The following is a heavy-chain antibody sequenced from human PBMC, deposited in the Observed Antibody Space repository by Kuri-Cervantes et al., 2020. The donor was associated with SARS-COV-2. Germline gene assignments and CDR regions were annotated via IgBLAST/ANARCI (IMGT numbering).Heavy chain of an antibody. Sequence: SCAVSGYSISSCDLWGWVRQPPGKGLDWLAILYYSESVTYTPSLKSRVTMSVDTSKNQFSLMLSSVTAADTAVYYCASLRYFDWLLYYWGQGTLVTVSS. CDR3: ASLRYFDWLLYY. D-gene: IGHD3-9*01. CDR2: LYYSESV. J-gene: IGHJ4*02. CDR1: GYSISSCDL. V-gene: IGHV4-28*02.